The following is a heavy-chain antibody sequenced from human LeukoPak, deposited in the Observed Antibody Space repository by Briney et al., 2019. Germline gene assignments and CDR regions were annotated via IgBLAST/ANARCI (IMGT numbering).Heavy chain of an antibody. V-gene: IGHV3-30*18. J-gene: IGHJ4*02. CDR2: ISYDGSNK. Sequence: GGSLRLSCAASGFTFSSYGMHWVRQAPGKGLEWGAVISYDGSNKYYADSVKGRFTISRDNSKNTLYLQMNSLRAEDTAVYYCANLGNYWGQGTLVTVSS. CDR3: ANLGNY. D-gene: IGHD3-16*01. CDR1: GFTFSSYG.